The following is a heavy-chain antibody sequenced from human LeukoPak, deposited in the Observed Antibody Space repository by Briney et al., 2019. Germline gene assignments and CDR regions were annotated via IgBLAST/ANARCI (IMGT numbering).Heavy chain of an antibody. CDR1: GFTFSSYA. D-gene: IGHD7-27*01. CDR3: AKATELGFDY. V-gene: IGHV3-48*01. J-gene: IGHJ4*02. Sequence: GGSLRLSCAASGFTFSSYAMSWVHQAPGKGLEWVSYISDSSSTIYYADSVKGRFTISRDNAKNSLYLQMNSLRAEDTAVYYCAKATELGFDYWGQGTLVTVSS. CDR2: ISDSSSTI.